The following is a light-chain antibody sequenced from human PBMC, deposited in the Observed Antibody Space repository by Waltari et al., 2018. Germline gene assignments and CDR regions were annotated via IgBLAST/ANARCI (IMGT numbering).Light chain of an antibody. Sequence: QSALTQPASVSGSPGQSITISCTGTSSDVGGDNYVSWYQQHPSKAPKLMIYAGSNPALGVSNPVSGVQAWHTALPNHLWAQGGDEGHYYCYSSTSSTTRIFGGGTKLTVL. J-gene: IGLJ2*01. CDR1: SSDVGGDNY. CDR2: AGS. CDR3: YSSTSSTTRI. V-gene: IGLV2-14*01.